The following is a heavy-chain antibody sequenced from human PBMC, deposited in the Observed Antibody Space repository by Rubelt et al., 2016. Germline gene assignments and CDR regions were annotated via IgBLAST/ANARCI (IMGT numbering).Heavy chain of an antibody. CDR1: GYTFTSYG. V-gene: IGHV1-18*01. D-gene: IGHD6-19*01. J-gene: IGHJ4*02. Sequence: QVQLVQSGAEVKKPGASVKVSCKASGYTFTSYGISWVRQAPGQGLEWMGWISAYNGNTNYAQKLQGRVTMTTDTSTSTAYMELRSLGSDDAAVYYWARDKPQQCLVLEPTFDYWGQGTLVTVSA. CDR2: ISAYNGNT. CDR3: ARDKPQQCLVLEPTFDY.